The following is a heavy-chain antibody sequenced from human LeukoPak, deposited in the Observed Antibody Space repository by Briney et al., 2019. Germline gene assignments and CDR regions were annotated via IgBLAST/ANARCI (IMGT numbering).Heavy chain of an antibody. CDR1: GGSISSSSYY. V-gene: IGHV4-39*07. Sequence: PSETLSLTCTVSGGSISSSSYYWGWIRQPPGKGLEWIGSIYYNGSTYYNPSLKSRVTISVDTSKNQFSLKLSSVTAADTAVYYCATLSSKGYWGQGTLVTVSS. CDR2: IYYNGST. J-gene: IGHJ4*02. CDR3: ATLSSKGY. D-gene: IGHD2/OR15-2a*01.